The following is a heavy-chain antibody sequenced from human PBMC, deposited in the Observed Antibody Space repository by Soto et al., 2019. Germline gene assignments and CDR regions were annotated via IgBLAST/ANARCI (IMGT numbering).Heavy chain of an antibody. Sequence: ASVKVSCKASGCTITSYGIIWVRQAPGQGLEWMGWISAYNGNTNYAQKLQGRVTMTTDTSTSTAYMELRSLRSDDTAVYYCARSIAVAGTRAFDYWGQGTLVTVSS. CDR2: ISAYNGNT. V-gene: IGHV1-18*01. D-gene: IGHD6-19*01. J-gene: IGHJ4*02. CDR1: GCTITSYG. CDR3: ARSIAVAGTRAFDY.